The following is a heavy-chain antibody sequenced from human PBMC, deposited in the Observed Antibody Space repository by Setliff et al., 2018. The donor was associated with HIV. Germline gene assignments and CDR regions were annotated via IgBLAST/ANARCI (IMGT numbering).Heavy chain of an antibody. D-gene: IGHD2-21*01. V-gene: IGHV4-59*08. CDR1: GGSISSYY. J-gene: IGHJ3*02. CDR2: IYYSGST. Sequence: SETLSLTCSVSGGSISSYYWSWIRQPPGKGLEWIGYIYYSGSTNYNPSLKSRVTISVDTSKKQFSLKLISVTDAGTAIYYCARHPYVKDAFDIWGQGTMVTVSS. CDR3: ARHPYVKDAFDI.